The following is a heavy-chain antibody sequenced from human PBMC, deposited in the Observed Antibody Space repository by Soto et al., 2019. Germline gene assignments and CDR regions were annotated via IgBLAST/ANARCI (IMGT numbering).Heavy chain of an antibody. D-gene: IGHD3-10*01. J-gene: IGHJ6*02. CDR1: GFTFSSYA. CDR2: ISYDGSNK. CDR3: ARDLGNLWFGESISTPTGRYYYYGMDV. V-gene: IGHV3-30-3*01. Sequence: GGSLRLSCAASGFTFSSYAMHWVRQAPGKGLEWVAVISYDGSNKYYADSVKGRFTISRDNSKNTRFLQMNSLRAEDTAVYYCARDLGNLWFGESISTPTGRYYYYGMDVWGQGTTVTVSS.